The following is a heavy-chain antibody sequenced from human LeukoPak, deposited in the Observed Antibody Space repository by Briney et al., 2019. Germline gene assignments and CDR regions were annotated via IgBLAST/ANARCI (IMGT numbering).Heavy chain of an antibody. V-gene: IGHV5-51*01. CDR2: IFPGDSDT. J-gene: IGHJ4*02. Sequence: GESLKISCKGSGYSFTSYWIGWVRQLPGKGLEWMGIIFPGDSDTRYSPSFQGQVTISADKSISTVYLQWSSLKASDTAMYYCARPRGYYGSGSYYFDYWGQGTLVTVSS. D-gene: IGHD3-10*01. CDR3: ARPRGYYGSGSYYFDY. CDR1: GYSFTSYW.